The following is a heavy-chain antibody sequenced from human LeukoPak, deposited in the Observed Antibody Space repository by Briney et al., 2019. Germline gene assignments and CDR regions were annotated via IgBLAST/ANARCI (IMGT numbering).Heavy chain of an antibody. D-gene: IGHD3-10*01. CDR3: VRDRELTY. V-gene: IGHV4-4*08. CDR1: GGSISSYY. Sequence: SETLSLTCTVSGGSISSYYWSWIRQPPGKGLEWIGYVYSSGNTNYSPSLKGRAIISADTSKNQFSLKLTSVTAADTAVYYCVRDRELTYWGQGILVTVSS. CDR2: VYSSGNT. J-gene: IGHJ4*02.